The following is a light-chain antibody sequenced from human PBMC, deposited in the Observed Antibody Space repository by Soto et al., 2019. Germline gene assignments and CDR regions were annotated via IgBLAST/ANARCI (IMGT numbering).Light chain of an antibody. Sequence: DIQMTQSPSSLSASVGDRVTITCRASQSISSYLNWYQQKPGKAPKLLIYDASTLQRGVPSRFSGSGFGTDFTLTISSLQPEDFATYYCQQSYSTPFTFGPGTKVDIK. CDR1: QSISSY. V-gene: IGKV1-39*01. CDR2: DAS. J-gene: IGKJ3*01. CDR3: QQSYSTPFT.